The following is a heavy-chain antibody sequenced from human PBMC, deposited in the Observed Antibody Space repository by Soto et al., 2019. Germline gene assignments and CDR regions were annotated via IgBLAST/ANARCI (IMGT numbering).Heavy chain of an antibody. CDR3: AHELSGYYYVMDV. J-gene: IGHJ6*02. V-gene: IGHV2-5*01. Sequence: QITLRESGPTLVKPTQTLTLTCAYSGFSFSTTGVGVVWFRQPPGQALQWLALIYWNGNERYSPSLNGRLTVTKDTSKNQVLLTMTKVDPVDTATYYCAHELSGYYYVMDVWGPGTNVTVSS. D-gene: IGHD1-1*01. CDR1: GFSFSTTGVG. CDR2: IYWNGNE.